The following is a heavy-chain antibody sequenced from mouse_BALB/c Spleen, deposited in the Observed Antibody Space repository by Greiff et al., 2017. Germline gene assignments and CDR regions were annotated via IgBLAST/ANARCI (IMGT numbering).Heavy chain of an antibody. J-gene: IGHJ4*01. D-gene: IGHD2-3*01. Sequence: QVQLKQSGAVLVRPGVSVSISCTGSGYTFTDYAMHWVHQCHAKGLEWIGVICTYYGDACYNNKFKGKATMTVDESSSTAYMELARLTSEDAAIYYCARTGDGYYDYYAMDYWGQGTSVTVSS. CDR2: ICTYYGDA. CDR3: ARTGDGYYDYYAMDY. CDR1: GYTFTDYA. V-gene: IGHV1S137*01.